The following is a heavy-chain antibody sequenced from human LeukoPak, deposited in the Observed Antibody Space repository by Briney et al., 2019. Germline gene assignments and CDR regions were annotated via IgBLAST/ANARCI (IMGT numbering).Heavy chain of an antibody. D-gene: IGHD4-17*01. V-gene: IGHV3-7*03. J-gene: IGHJ4*02. CDR1: GFTFSRYW. Sequence: GGSLGLSCAASGFTFSRYWMNWVRQAPGKGLECVAKIKQDESEKYYVDSVKGRFTISRDNAKNSLYLQMNSLRAEDTAVYYCARDGSRGGDNDNWGQGTLVTVSS. CDR3: ARDGSRGGDNDN. CDR2: IKQDESEK.